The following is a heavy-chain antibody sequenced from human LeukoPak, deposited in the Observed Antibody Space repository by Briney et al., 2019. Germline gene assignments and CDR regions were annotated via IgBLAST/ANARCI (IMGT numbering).Heavy chain of an antibody. CDR2: IIPILGIA. V-gene: IGHV1-69*04. D-gene: IGHD1-26*01. Sequence: ASVRVSCKASGGTFSSYAISWVRQAPGQGLEWMGRIIPILGIANYAQKFQGRVTITADKSTSTAYVELSSLRSEDTAVYYCARGSFPDVGALLFDYWGQGTLVTVSS. CDR3: ARGSFPDVGALLFDY. CDR1: GGTFSSYA. J-gene: IGHJ4*02.